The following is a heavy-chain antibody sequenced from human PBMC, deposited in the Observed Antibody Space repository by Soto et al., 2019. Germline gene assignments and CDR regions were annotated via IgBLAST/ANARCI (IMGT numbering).Heavy chain of an antibody. CDR2: IFSNDEK. V-gene: IGHV2-26*01. D-gene: IGHD6-19*01. CDR3: SRVHGSYISVAGRVGGAFDI. CDR1: GFSLSNARMG. J-gene: IGHJ3*02. Sequence: QVPLQETGPVLVQPTETLTLTCTVSGFSLSNARMGVSWIRQPPGKDLEWLAHIFSNDEKSYSTSLKSRLTISNDTSKSLVVLTMTNMDSVGRATYYCSRVHGSYISVAGRVGGAFDIWGQGTMVTVSS.